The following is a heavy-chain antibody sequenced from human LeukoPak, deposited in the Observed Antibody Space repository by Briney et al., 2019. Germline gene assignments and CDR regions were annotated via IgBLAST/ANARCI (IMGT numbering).Heavy chain of an antibody. D-gene: IGHD1-26*01. V-gene: IGHV4-59*01. CDR3: ARSSVVGAIDY. CDR2: VYYSGST. J-gene: IGHJ4*02. CDR1: GGSISSYC. Sequence: PSETLSLTCTVSGGSISSYCWNWIRQPPGKGLEWIGYVYYSGSTNYNPSLKSRVTISVDTSKNQFSLKLSSVTAADTAVYYCARSSVVGAIDYWGQGTLVTVSS.